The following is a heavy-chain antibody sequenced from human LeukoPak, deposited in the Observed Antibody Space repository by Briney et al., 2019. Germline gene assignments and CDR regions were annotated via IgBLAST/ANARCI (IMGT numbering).Heavy chain of an antibody. D-gene: IGHD2-21*01. V-gene: IGHV4-34*01. CDR1: GGSFSGYY. J-gene: IGHJ3*02. Sequence: SETLSLTCAVYGGSFSGYYWSWIRQPPGKGLEWIGEINHSGSTNYNPSLKSRVTISADTSKNQFSLKLSSVTAADTAVYYCAREHISDASDIWGQGTMVTVSS. CDR2: INHSGST. CDR3: AREHISDASDI.